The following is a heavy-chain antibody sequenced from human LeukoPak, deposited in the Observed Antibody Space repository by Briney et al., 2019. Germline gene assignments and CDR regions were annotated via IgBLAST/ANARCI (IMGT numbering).Heavy chain of an antibody. Sequence: SETLSLTCTVSGGSISGYYWSWIRQPPGKGLEWMGYIYSSGSTNYNPSLKSRLTISVDTSNKQFSLNLRSVTAADTAVYYCARHYYDISGSYSFEYWGQGALVTVSS. D-gene: IGHD3-22*01. CDR3: ARHYYDISGSYSFEY. CDR1: GGSISGYY. V-gene: IGHV4-59*08. J-gene: IGHJ4*02. CDR2: IYSSGST.